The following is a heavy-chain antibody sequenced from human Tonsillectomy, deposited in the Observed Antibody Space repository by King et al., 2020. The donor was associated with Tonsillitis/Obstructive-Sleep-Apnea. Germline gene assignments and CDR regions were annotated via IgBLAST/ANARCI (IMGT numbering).Heavy chain of an antibody. CDR2: ISWNSGSV. V-gene: IGHV3-9*01. CDR3: AKDLIIATSGTPGDAFDI. D-gene: IGHD6-13*01. CDR1: GFTFDDYA. Sequence: QLVQSGGGLVQPGRSLRLSCAASGFTFDDYAMYWVRQAPGKGLEWVSGISWNSGSVAYTDSVKGRFTISRDNAKNSLYLQMNSLRPEDTALYYCAKDLIIATSGTPGDAFDIWGQGTMVTVSS. J-gene: IGHJ3*02.